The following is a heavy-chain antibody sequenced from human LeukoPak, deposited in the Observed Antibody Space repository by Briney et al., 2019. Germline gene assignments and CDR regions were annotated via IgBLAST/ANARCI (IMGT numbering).Heavy chain of an antibody. J-gene: IGHJ4*02. CDR2: IKQDGSEK. CDR3: ARDFYRGYSYGFPDY. Sequence: GGSLRLSCAASGFTFSSYWMSWVRQAPGKGLEWVASIKQDGSEKYYVDSVKGRFTISRDNAKNSLYLQMNSLRAEDTAVYYCARDFYRGYSYGFPDYWGQGTLVTVSS. CDR1: GFTFSSYW. D-gene: IGHD5-18*01. V-gene: IGHV3-7*03.